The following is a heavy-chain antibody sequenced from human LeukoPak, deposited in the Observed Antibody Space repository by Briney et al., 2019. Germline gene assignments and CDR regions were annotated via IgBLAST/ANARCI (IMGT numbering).Heavy chain of an antibody. CDR2: ISYDGSNK. CDR3: ARDQDIVVVVAATLDY. D-gene: IGHD2-15*01. CDR1: GFTFSSYA. J-gene: IGHJ4*02. Sequence: PGGSLRLSCAASGFTFSSYAMTWVRQAPGKGLEWVAVISYDGSNKYYADSVKGRFTISRDNSKNTLYLQMNSLRAEDTAVYYCARDQDIVVVVAATLDYWGQGTLVTVSS. V-gene: IGHV3-30*04.